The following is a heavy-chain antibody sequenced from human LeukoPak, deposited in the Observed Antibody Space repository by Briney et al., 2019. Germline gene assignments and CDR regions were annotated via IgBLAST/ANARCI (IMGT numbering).Heavy chain of an antibody. CDR2: TIPIFGTA. V-gene: IGHV1-69*13. D-gene: IGHD3-10*01. J-gene: IGHJ6*02. CDR1: GGTFSSYA. CDR3: ARDGRLWFGELHYYGMDV. Sequence: SVKVSCKASGGTFSSYAISWVRQAPGRGLEWMGGTIPIFGTANYAQKFQGRVTITADESTSTAYMELSSLRSEDTAVYYCARDGRLWFGELHYYGMDVWGQGTTVTVSS.